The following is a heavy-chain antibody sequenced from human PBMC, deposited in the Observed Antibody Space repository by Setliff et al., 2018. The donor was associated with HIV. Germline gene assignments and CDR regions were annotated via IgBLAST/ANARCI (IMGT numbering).Heavy chain of an antibody. Sequence: SETLSLTCSVSGGSIDSSDYYWGWIRQPPGRGLEWIGSICYSGSTYYNPSLKSRVTISVDTSKNQFSLKLSSVTAADTAVYYCARHPFYCSGGSCYSYYYYYMDVWGKGTTVTVSS. D-gene: IGHD2-15*01. V-gene: IGHV4-39*01. CDR3: ARHPFYCSGGSCYSYYYYYMDV. CDR2: ICYSGST. J-gene: IGHJ6*03. CDR1: GGSIDSSDYY.